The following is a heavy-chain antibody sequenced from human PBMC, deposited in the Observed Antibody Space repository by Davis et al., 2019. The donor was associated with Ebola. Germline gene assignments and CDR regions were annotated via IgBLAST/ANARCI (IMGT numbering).Heavy chain of an antibody. Sequence: SETLSLTCAVYGGSFSGYYWSWIRQPPGTGLEWIGEINHSGSTNYNPSLKSRVTISVDTSKNQFSLKLSSVTAADTAVYYCAGSSWYKPGGYWGQGTLVTVSS. D-gene: IGHD6-13*01. CDR2: INHSGST. V-gene: IGHV4-34*01. J-gene: IGHJ4*02. CDR3: AGSSWYKPGGY. CDR1: GGSFSGYY.